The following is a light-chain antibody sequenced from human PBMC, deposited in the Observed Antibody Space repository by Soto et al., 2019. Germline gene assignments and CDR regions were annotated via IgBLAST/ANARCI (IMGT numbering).Light chain of an antibody. J-gene: IGKJ3*01. CDR2: DAS. V-gene: IGKV1-39*01. Sequence: EIQMTQSPSSLSASVGDRVTITCRASQSVSSYLAWYPQKPGQAPKLLIYDASSWHTGIPSRFSGSGSGTDCTRTISSLEPEDFAIYYCQQSSSSPLTFGPGTKVDIK. CDR3: QQSSSSPLT. CDR1: QSVSSY.